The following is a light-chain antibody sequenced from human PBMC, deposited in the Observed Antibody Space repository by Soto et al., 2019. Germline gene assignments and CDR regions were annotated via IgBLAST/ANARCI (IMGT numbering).Light chain of an antibody. CDR1: QTISSY. J-gene: IGKJ1*01. CDR2: AAS. CDR3: QQSYSTPRT. V-gene: IGKV1-39*01. Sequence: DIQMTQSPSSLSASVGDRVTITCRASQTISSYLNWYHQKPGKAPKLLIYAASSLQSGVPPRFSGSGSGTDFTLIISSLQPEDFASYYCQQSYSTPRTFDQGTKVEIK.